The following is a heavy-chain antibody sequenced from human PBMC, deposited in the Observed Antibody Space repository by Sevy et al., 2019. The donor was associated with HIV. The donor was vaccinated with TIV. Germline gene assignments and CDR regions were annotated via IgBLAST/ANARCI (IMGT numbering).Heavy chain of an antibody. CDR2: ISSSGNTI. Sequence: GGSLRLSCEASGFTFSNYEMNWVRQAPGKGLEWVSYISSSGNTIYYADSVKGRFTISRDNAKNSLYLQMNSLRVEDTAVYYCANVDAYYDKGIDPWGQGTLVTVSS. J-gene: IGHJ5*02. CDR1: GFTFSNYE. D-gene: IGHD3-22*01. CDR3: ANVDAYYDKGIDP. V-gene: IGHV3-48*03.